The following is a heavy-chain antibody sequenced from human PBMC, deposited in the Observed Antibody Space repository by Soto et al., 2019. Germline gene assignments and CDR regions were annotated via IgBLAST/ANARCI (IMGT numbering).Heavy chain of an antibody. J-gene: IGHJ6*03. V-gene: IGHV4-39*07. D-gene: IGHD3-9*01. CDR2: IYYSGST. CDR3: ARTVLGPDLLADSFVDYYYFMDV. Sequence: SETLSLTCTVSGGSISSSSYYWGWIRQPPGKGLEWIGSIYYSGSTSYNPSLKSRVTLSADTSKNQFSLRLSSVTAADTAVYYCARTVLGPDLLADSFVDYYYFMDVWGQGTTVTVSS. CDR1: GGSISSSSYY.